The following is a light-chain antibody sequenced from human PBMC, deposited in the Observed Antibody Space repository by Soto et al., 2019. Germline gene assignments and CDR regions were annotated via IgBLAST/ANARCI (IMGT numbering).Light chain of an antibody. CDR3: QQYSSPPS. J-gene: IGKJ5*01. Sequence: EIVMTQAPAIPPVSPVDRAPLSCRAGQSLSNNLAWYQQKPGQPPRRVIYGASTSASGIPAMFGSSWSRTEFTLTIGSLQYEYAAVYYCQQYSSPPSFGQGTRLE. CDR1: QSLSNN. V-gene: IGKV3-15*01. CDR2: GAS.